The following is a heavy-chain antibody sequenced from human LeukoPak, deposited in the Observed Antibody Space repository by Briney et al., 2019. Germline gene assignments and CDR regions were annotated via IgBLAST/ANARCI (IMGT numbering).Heavy chain of an antibody. CDR2: MNSNSDAS. J-gene: IGHJ4*02. V-gene: IGHV1-2*02. Sequence: GASVKVSCKASGYTFTGYFIHWVRQAPGQGLEWIGWMNSNSDASNSAQKFQGRVTLTRDTSISTAYMELSSLGSDDTAVYYCARWGRAVDYWGQGTLVTVSS. CDR3: ARWGRAVDY. CDR1: GYTFTGYF. D-gene: IGHD3-16*01.